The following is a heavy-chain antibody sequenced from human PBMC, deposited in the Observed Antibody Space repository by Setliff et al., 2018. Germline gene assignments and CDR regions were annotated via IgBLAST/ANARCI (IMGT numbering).Heavy chain of an antibody. D-gene: IGHD1-7*01. CDR3: ARETGNYDY. Sequence: PSETLSLTCTVSGGSISSGDYYWSWIRQPPGKGLEWIGYIYSSGSTYYNPSLKSRVSISVDTSKNQFSLKLSSVTAADTAVYYCARETGNYDYWGQGTLVTVSS. J-gene: IGHJ4*02. V-gene: IGHV4-30-4*08. CDR2: IYSSGST. CDR1: GGSISSGDYY.